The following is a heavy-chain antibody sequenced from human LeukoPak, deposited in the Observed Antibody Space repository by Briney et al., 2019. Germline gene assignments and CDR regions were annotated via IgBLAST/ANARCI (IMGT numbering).Heavy chain of an antibody. CDR2: FSGGGGST. CDR3: AELGITMIGGV. CDR1: GFTFSSYA. V-gene: IGHV3-23*01. Sequence: PGGSLRLSCAASGFTFSSYAMSWVRQAPGKGLEWVSSFSGGGGSTYYADSVRGRFTISRDNSKNTLYLQMNSLRAEDTAVYYCAELGITMIGGVWGKGTTVTISS. J-gene: IGHJ6*04. D-gene: IGHD3-10*02.